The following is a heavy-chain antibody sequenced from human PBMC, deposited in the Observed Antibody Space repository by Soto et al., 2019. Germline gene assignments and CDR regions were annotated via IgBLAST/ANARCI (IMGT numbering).Heavy chain of an antibody. V-gene: IGHV4-34*01. D-gene: IGHD1-1*01. CDR2: SNHSGSP. J-gene: IGHJ5*02. CDR1: GGSFSGYY. CDR3: ATANWSHHYFGP. Sequence: SETLPLTCAVYGGSFSGYYWSWLRQPPGKGLEWIGESNHSGSPNYNPSLKSRVTISVDTSKNQFSLKMTSVTAADTAVYCCATANWSHHYFGPWGQGTLVTVSS.